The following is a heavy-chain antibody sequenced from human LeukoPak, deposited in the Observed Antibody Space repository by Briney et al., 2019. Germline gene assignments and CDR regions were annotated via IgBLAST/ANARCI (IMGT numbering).Heavy chain of an antibody. Sequence: PSETLSLTCTVSGGSISSYYWSWMRQPAGKGLEWIGRIYTSGSTNYNPSLKSRVTMSVDTSKNQFSLKLSSVTAAGTAVYYCARDRGTTIFGVVITTNFDYWGQGTLVTVSS. V-gene: IGHV4-4*07. CDR1: GGSISSYY. CDR3: ARDRGTTIFGVVITTNFDY. CDR2: IYTSGST. J-gene: IGHJ4*02. D-gene: IGHD3-3*01.